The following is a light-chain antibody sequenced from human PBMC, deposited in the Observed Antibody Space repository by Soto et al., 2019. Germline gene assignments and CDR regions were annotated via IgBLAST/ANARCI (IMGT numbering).Light chain of an antibody. CDR1: QSVSSN. J-gene: IGKJ4*01. CDR2: GAS. CDR3: QQRSNWPPLT. Sequence: EIVMTQSPATLSVSPGERATLSCRASQSVSSNLAWYQQKPGQAPRLLIYGASTRATGIPARFSGSGSGTAFTLTISSLQSEDFAVYYCQQRSNWPPLTFGGGTKVEIK. V-gene: IGKV3-15*01.